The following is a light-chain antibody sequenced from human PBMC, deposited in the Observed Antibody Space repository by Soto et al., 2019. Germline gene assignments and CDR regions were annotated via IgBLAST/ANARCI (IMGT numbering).Light chain of an antibody. CDR3: QHYIGYYMYR. V-gene: IGKV1-5*01. J-gene: IGKJ2*03. CDR1: KNINNW. CDR2: DDS. Sequence: DKQMNTSASTVSASKRVRGTITHRVSKNINNWLAWFQQKPGEEPKLLIYDDSTLESGVASRFSGSGSGTEFTLTISSLQPDDYATSSCQHYIGYYMYRFGEGANVDIK.